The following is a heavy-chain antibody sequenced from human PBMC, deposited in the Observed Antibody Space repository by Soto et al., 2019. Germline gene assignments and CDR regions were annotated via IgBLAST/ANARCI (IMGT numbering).Heavy chain of an antibody. Sequence: SETLSLTCTVSGDSISGTSFYWGWISQSSGKGLEWIARIYSSGSTFYNLSLKSRLSLSVDTSKNQFSLRLQSVTAADTALYYCVRHRSSREIPFDNWGQGTLVTVSS. CDR1: GDSISGTSFY. D-gene: IGHD2-21*01. CDR3: VRHRSSREIPFDN. J-gene: IGHJ4*02. V-gene: IGHV4-39*01. CDR2: IYSSGST.